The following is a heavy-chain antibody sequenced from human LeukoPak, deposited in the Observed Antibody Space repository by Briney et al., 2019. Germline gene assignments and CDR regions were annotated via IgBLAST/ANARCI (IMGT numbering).Heavy chain of an antibody. J-gene: IGHJ5*02. V-gene: IGHV4-39*01. CDR2: IYYSGNT. D-gene: IGHD2-21*02. CDR3: ARRYCGGDCTFDWLDP. CDR1: GGPISSSSYY. Sequence: SETLSLTCTVSGGPISSSSYYWGWIRQPPGKGLEWIGSIYYSGNTYYNPSLKSRVTISVDTSKNQFSLKLSSVTAADTAVYYCARRYCGGDCTFDWLDPWGQGTLVTVSS.